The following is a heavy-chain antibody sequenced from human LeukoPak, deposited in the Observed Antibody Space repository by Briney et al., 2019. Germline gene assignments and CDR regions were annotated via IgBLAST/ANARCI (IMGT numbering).Heavy chain of an antibody. Sequence: GASVKVSCKASGYTFTGYYMHWVRQAPGQGLEWMGWINPNSGGTNYAQKFQGRVTMTRDTSISTAYMELSRPRSDDTAVYYCARDNTIFGVVNYFDYWGQGTLVTVSS. J-gene: IGHJ4*02. V-gene: IGHV1-2*02. CDR1: GYTFTGYY. D-gene: IGHD3-3*01. CDR3: ARDNTIFGVVNYFDY. CDR2: INPNSGGT.